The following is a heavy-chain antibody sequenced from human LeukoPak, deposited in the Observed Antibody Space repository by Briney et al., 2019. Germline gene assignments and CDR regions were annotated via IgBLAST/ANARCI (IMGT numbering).Heavy chain of an antibody. CDR1: GFTFSSHA. V-gene: IGHV3-23*01. CDR2: VSGGGGST. CDR3: AKRAYSDSSGYLGSIDY. J-gene: IGHJ4*02. D-gene: IGHD3-22*01. Sequence: GGSLRLSCAASGFTFSSHAMNWVRKAPGKGLEWVSAVSGGGGSTYYADSVKGRFTISRDNSKNTIYLQMNSLRAEDTAVYFCAKRAYSDSSGYLGSIDYWGQGTQVTVST.